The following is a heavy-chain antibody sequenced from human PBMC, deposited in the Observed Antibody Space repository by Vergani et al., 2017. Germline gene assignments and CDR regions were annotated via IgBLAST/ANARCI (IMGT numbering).Heavy chain of an antibody. CDR1: GGSLSSGSYY. J-gene: IGHJ4*02. CDR2: IYTSGSI. CDR3: GRGTYSSSWGRDDY. D-gene: IGHD6-6*01. V-gene: IGHV4-61*02. Sequence: QVQLQESGPGLVKPSQTLSLTCTVSGGSLSSGSYYRSWIRQPAGKGLEWIGRIYTSGSINYNPSLKSRVTMSVDTSKNQFSLKLSSVTAADTAVYYCGRGTYSSSWGRDDYWGQGTLVTVSS.